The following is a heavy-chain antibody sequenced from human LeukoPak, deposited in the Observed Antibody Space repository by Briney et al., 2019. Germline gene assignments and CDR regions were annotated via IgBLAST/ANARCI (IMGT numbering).Heavy chain of an antibody. Sequence: GGSLRLSCAASGFTFSDYGIHWVRQAPGKGLEWVGLISYDGSIKYYAAPVKGRFTISRDDSKNTLYLQMNSLKTEDTAVYYCSAVPVLSYYYYYGMDVWGQGTTVTVSS. V-gene: IGHV3-30*03. J-gene: IGHJ6*02. CDR3: SAVPVLSYYYYYGMDV. D-gene: IGHD3-16*01. CDR2: ISYDGSIK. CDR1: GFTFSDYG.